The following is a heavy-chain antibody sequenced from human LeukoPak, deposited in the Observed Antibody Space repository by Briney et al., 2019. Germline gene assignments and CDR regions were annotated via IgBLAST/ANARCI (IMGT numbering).Heavy chain of an antibody. D-gene: IGHD3-3*01. Sequence: PGGSLRLSCAASGFTFSSYWMHWVRQAPGKGLVWVSRINTDGSSTSYADSVKGRFTISRDNAKNTLYLQMNSLRAEDTAVYYCARVGYYDLSGYFDYWGQGTLVTVSS. J-gene: IGHJ4*02. CDR1: GFTFSSYW. CDR2: INTDGSST. CDR3: ARVGYYDLSGYFDY. V-gene: IGHV3-74*01.